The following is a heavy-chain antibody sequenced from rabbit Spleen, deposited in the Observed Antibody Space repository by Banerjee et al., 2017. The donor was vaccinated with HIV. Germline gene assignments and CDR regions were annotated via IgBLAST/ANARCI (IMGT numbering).Heavy chain of an antibody. J-gene: IGHJ4*01. V-gene: IGHV1S40*01. CDR2: IYAGSGYT. D-gene: IGHD4-1*01. CDR3: ARAASLYYNSNGYYNL. CDR1: GFTLRGFW. Sequence: QSLEESGGDLVKPETSLTLTCTASGFTLRGFWLSGVRQAPGKGLEWIGCIYAGSGYTYYATWAKGRFTISKTSSTTVTLQMTSLTAADTATYFCARAASLYYNSNGYYNLWGPGTLVTVS.